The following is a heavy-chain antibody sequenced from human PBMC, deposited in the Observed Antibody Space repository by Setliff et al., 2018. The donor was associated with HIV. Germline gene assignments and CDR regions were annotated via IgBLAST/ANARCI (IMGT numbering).Heavy chain of an antibody. Sequence: GASVKVSCKASGYTFTNYDINWVRQAPGQGLEWMGWISTYSDETSSSQNLQGRLTMTTDTSTGTAYMELRSLRSDDTAVYFCAKAHWDPLSPDYWGQGTLVTVSS. V-gene: IGHV1-18*01. CDR3: AKAHWDPLSPDY. D-gene: IGHD1-26*01. CDR2: ISTYSDET. J-gene: IGHJ4*02. CDR1: GYTFTNYD.